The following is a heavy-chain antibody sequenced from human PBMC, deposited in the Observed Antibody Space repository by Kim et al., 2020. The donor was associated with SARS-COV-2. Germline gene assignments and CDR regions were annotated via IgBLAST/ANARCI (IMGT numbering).Heavy chain of an antibody. CDR3: AKVDTAMVTGPLFDY. Sequence: DSVKGRFTISRDNAKNSLYLQMNSLRAEDTALYYCAKVDTAMVTGPLFDYWGQGTLVTVSS. D-gene: IGHD5-18*01. V-gene: IGHV3-9*01. J-gene: IGHJ4*02.